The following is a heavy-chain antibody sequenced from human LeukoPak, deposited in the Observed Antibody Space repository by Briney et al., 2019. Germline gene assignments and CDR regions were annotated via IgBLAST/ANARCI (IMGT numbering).Heavy chain of an antibody. Sequence: SKTLYLTYAVYGVSFSGYYLGWSRQPPVKELEWIAEMNHIGRTNYNPSIKSQVTISVDTSKSQFSLKLSSVTAADTAVYYCARVGIDGSSTSYVDYYYGMDVWGQGTTVTVSS. CDR3: ARVGIDGSSTSYVDYYYGMDV. D-gene: IGHD2-2*01. V-gene: IGHV4-34*01. J-gene: IGHJ6*02. CDR1: GVSFSGYY. CDR2: MNHIGRT.